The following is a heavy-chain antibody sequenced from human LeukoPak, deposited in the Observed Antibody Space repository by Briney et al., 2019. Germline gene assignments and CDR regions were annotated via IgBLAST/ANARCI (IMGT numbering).Heavy chain of an antibody. Sequence: SETLSLTCTVSGGSISSSSYYWGWIRQPPGKGLEWIGSIYYSGSTYYNPSLKSRVTISVDTSKNQFSLKLSSVTAADTAVYYCARHLGSTDHCSGGSCCFWPSDYWGQGTLVTVSS. D-gene: IGHD2-15*01. V-gene: IGHV4-39*01. CDR3: ARHLGSTDHCSGGSCCFWPSDY. CDR2: IYYSGST. CDR1: GGSISSSSYY. J-gene: IGHJ4*02.